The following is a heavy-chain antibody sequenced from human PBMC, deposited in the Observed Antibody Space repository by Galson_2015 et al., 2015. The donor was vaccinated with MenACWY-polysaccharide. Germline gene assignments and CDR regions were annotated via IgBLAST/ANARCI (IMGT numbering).Heavy chain of an antibody. Sequence: SVKVSCKASGYTFTCYDINWVRQATGQGLEWMGWMNPNSGNTGYAQKFQGRVTMTRNTSISTAYMELSSLTSEDTAVYYCASTKAGTHYFDYWGQGTLVTVSS. D-gene: IGHD6-19*01. CDR1: GYTFTCYD. J-gene: IGHJ4*02. CDR2: MNPNSGNT. V-gene: IGHV1-8*01. CDR3: ASTKAGTHYFDY.